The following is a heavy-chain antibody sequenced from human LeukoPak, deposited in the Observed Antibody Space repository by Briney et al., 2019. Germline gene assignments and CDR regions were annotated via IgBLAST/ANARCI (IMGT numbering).Heavy chain of an antibody. Sequence: ASVKVSCXASGYTFTSYGISWVRQAPGQGLEWMEWISAYNGNTNYAQKLQGRVTMTTDTSTSTAYMELRSLRSDDTAVYYCARGMITFGGVIPEAYWGQGTLVTVSS. CDR2: ISAYNGNT. V-gene: IGHV1-18*01. CDR3: ARGMITFGGVIPEAY. D-gene: IGHD3-16*02. J-gene: IGHJ4*02. CDR1: GYTFTSYG.